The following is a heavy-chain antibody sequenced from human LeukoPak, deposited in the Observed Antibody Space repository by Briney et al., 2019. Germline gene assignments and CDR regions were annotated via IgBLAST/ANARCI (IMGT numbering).Heavy chain of an antibody. Sequence: GGSLRLSCAASGFTFSSYWMSWVRQAPGKGLEWVANIEQDGSEKYYVDSVKGRFTISRDNAKNSLYLQMNSPRAEDTAVYYCARDVPYYYDSSGYYSPFDYWGQGTLVTVSS. CDR3: ARDVPYYYDSSGYYSPFDY. J-gene: IGHJ4*02. D-gene: IGHD3-22*01. V-gene: IGHV3-7*05. CDR1: GFTFSSYW. CDR2: IEQDGSEK.